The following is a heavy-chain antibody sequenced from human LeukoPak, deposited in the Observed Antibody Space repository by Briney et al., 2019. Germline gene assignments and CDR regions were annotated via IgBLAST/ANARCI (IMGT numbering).Heavy chain of an antibody. J-gene: IGHJ5*02. D-gene: IGHD6-13*01. CDR2: ISAYNGNT. CDR3: ARDPPYSSSPNWFDP. Sequence: ASVKVSCKASGYTFTSYGISWVRQAPGQGLEWMGWISAYNGNTNYAQKLQGRVTMTTDTSTSTAYMELRGLRSDDTAVYYCARDPPYSSSPNWFDPWGQGTLVTVSS. V-gene: IGHV1-18*01. CDR1: GYTFTSYG.